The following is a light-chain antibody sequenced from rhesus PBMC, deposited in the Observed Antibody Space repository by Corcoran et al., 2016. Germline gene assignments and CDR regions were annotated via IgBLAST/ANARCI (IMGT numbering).Light chain of an antibody. V-gene: IGKV1-25*01. CDR1: QGITND. CDR3: QHYYSTPYS. J-gene: IGKJ2*01. CDR2: EAS. Sequence: DIQMTQSPSSLSASVGDRVTIPCRASQGITNDLAWYQQKPGETPKLLIYEASSLQSGIPSRFIGSGSGTDFTLTISSLQSEDFATYYCQHYYSTPYSFGQGTKVEIK.